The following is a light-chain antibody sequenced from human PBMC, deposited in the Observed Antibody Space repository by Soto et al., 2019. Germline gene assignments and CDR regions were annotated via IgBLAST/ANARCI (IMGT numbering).Light chain of an antibody. J-gene: IGKJ2*01. CDR1: QSVSSTW. CDR3: QQYGSSRYT. Sequence: ETVLTQSPGTLSLSPGERATLSCRASQSVSSTWLAWYQQKPGQPPRLLIYGASSRASGIPDRFSGSGSGTESTLTISRLEPEDFAVYYCQQYGSSRYTFGQGTKLEIK. CDR2: GAS. V-gene: IGKV3-20*01.